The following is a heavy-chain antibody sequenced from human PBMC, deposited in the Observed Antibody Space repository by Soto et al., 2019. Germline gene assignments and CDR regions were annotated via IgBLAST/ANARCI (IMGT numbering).Heavy chain of an antibody. CDR2: IIPIFGTA. V-gene: IGHV1-69*06. J-gene: IGHJ6*02. CDR1: GGTFSSYA. D-gene: IGHD6-13*01. CDR3: ARDLRAAAGNYYYGMDV. Sequence: SVKVSCKASGGTFSSYAISWVRQAPGQGLEWMGGIIPIFGTANYAQKFQGRVTITADKSTSTAYMELSSLRSEDTAVYYCARDLRAAAGNYYYGMDVWGQGTTVTV.